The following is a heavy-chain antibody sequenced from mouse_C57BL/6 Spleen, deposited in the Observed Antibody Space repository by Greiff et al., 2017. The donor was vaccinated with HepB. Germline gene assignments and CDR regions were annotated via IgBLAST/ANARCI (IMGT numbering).Heavy chain of an antibody. Sequence: VQLQQPGAELVMPGASVKLSCKASGYTFTSYWMHWVKQRPGQGLEWIGEIDPSDSYTNYNQKFKGKSTLTVDKSSSTAYMQLSSLTSEDSAVYYCARSKLDSSGYVGYFDYWGQGTTLTVSS. CDR3: ARSKLDSSGYVGYFDY. CDR1: GYTFTSYW. D-gene: IGHD3-2*02. V-gene: IGHV1-69*01. CDR2: IDPSDSYT. J-gene: IGHJ2*01.